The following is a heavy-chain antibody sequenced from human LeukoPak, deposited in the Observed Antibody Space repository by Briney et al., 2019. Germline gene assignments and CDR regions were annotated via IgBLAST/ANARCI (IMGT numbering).Heavy chain of an antibody. V-gene: IGHV3-48*04. J-gene: IGHJ4*02. CDR1: GFTFCSYS. CDR2: ISSSSDSR. Sequence: GGSLRLSCEASGFTFCSYSMNWVRQAPGKGLEWISYISSSSDSRYYADSVKGRFTISRDNDKNSLYLQMNSLRAEDTAVYYCARDKFCSGGSCYAHDYWGQGTLVTVSS. D-gene: IGHD2-15*01. CDR3: ARDKFCSGGSCYAHDY.